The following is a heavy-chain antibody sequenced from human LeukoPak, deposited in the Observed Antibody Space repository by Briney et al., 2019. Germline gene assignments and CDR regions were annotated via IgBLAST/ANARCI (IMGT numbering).Heavy chain of an antibody. CDR1: GFTFDDYA. CDR2: ISWNSGSI. J-gene: IGHJ3*02. CDR3: AKGQDFDWLLLGAFDI. D-gene: IGHD3-9*01. V-gene: IGHV3-9*01. Sequence: PGVSLRLSCAASGFTFDDYAMHWVRQVPGKGLEWVSGISWNSGSIGYADSVKGRFTISRDNAKNSLYLQMNSLRAEDTALYYCAKGQDFDWLLLGAFDIWGQGTMVTVSS.